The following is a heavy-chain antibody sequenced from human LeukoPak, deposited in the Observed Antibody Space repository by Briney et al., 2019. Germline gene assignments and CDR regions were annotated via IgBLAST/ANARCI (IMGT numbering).Heavy chain of an antibody. D-gene: IGHD3-22*01. CDR1: GFTFSYSS. CDR2: ISSSSYTI. CDR3: ARYYDYDSRGYYYYFDY. Sequence: GGSLRLSCAASGFTFSYSSMNWVRQAPGKGLEWVSYISSSSYTIYYADSVKGRFTISRDNAKNSLYLQMNSLRAEDTALYYCARYYDYDSRGYYYYFDYWGQGTLVTVSS. V-gene: IGHV3-48*01. J-gene: IGHJ4*02.